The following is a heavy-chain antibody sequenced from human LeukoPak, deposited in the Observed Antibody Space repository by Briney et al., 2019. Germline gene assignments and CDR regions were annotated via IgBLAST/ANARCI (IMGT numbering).Heavy chain of an antibody. Sequence: PGGSLRLSCAASGFTFRSHWMNWVRQTPGKGLEWVANIKQDGSERYYVDSVKGRFTISRDNAKNSLYLQMNSLRAEDTAVYYCAREREVGGGVIAFWGQGTLVTVSS. CDR2: IKQDGSER. V-gene: IGHV3-7*01. D-gene: IGHD2-8*01. CDR1: GFTFRSHW. CDR3: AREREVGGGVIAF. J-gene: IGHJ4*02.